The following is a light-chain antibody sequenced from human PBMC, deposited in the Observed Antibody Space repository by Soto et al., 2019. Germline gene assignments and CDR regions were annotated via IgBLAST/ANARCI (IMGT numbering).Light chain of an antibody. J-gene: IGKJ1*01. Sequence: EIVLTQSPGTLSLSPGERATLSCRASQSVPSNFLAWYQQKPGQAPILLIYGVSRRATGIPDRLSGSGSGTDFTLNISRLEPEYFGVYYCQQYDISWTFGQGTKVEIK. CDR2: GVS. CDR3: QQYDISWT. CDR1: QSVPSNF. V-gene: IGKV3-20*01.